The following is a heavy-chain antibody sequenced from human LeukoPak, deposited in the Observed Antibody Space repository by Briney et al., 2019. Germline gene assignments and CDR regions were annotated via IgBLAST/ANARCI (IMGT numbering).Heavy chain of an antibody. CDR3: AKDRGLLWFGELSELWYFQH. CDR2: ISGSGGST. J-gene: IGHJ1*01. D-gene: IGHD3-10*01. Sequence: GGSLRLSCAASGFTFSSYAMSWVRQAPGKGLEWVSAISGSGGSTYYADSVKGRFTISRDNSKNTLYLQMNSLRAEDTAVYYCAKDRGLLWFGELSELWYFQHWGQGTLVTVSS. V-gene: IGHV3-23*01. CDR1: GFTFSSYA.